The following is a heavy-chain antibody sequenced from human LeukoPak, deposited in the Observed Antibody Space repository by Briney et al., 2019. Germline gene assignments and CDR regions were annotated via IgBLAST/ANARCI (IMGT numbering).Heavy chain of an antibody. Sequence: GGSLRLSCAASGFTLSSYAMSWVRQAPGKGLEWVSAISVSGNTYHADSVKGRFTISRDSSKNTLYLQMNRLRAEDAAVYYCVKAPVTTCSGAYCYPFDYRGQGTLVTVSS. J-gene: IGHJ4*02. V-gene: IGHV3-23*01. CDR3: VKAPVTTCSGAYCYPFDY. CDR2: ISVSGNT. D-gene: IGHD2-21*01. CDR1: GFTLSSYA.